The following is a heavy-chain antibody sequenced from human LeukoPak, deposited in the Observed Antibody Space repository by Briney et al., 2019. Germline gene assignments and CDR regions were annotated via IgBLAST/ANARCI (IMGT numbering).Heavy chain of an antibody. CDR2: IIPIFGTA. D-gene: IGHD2-2*01. J-gene: IGHJ4*02. V-gene: IGHV1-69*05. Sequence: SVKVSCKASGGTFSSYAISWVRQAPGQGLEWMGGIIPIFGTANYAQKFQGRVTITTDESTSTAYMELSSLRSEDTAVYYCARVPCSSTRGYYFDYWGQGTLVTVSS. CDR3: ARVPCSSTRGYYFDY. CDR1: GGTFSSYA.